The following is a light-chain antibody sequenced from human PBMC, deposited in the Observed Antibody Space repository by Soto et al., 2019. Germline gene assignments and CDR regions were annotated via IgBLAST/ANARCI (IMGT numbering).Light chain of an antibody. CDR3: HSYDSTLSASI. Sequence: QSVLTQPPSVSGAPGQRVTISCTGISSNIGAGYDVHWYHQLPGTAPKLLIFGNTNRPSGVPDRFSGSKSGTSASLAINGLQADDEANYYCHSYDSTLSASIFGGGTKLTVL. V-gene: IGLV1-40*01. J-gene: IGLJ2*01. CDR2: GNT. CDR1: SSNIGAGYD.